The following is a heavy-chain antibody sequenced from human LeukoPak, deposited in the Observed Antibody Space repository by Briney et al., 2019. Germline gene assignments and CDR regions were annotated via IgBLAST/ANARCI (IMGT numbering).Heavy chain of an antibody. J-gene: IGHJ4*02. CDR3: ARDWDD. CDR1: GDSISIGSYY. Sequence: PSQTLSLTCTVSGDSISIGSYYWSWLRQPAGKELEWIGHMNTTGSTKYNPSLKSRVTISVDTSNNHFSMKGRTVTDADTDEYSCARDWDDWGQGTLVTVSS. V-gene: IGHV4-61*09. CDR2: MNTTGST.